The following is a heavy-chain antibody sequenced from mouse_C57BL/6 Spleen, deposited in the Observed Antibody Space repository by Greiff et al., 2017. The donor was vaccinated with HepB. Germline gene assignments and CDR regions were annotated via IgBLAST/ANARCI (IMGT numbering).Heavy chain of an antibody. CDR3: AREDGNFYFDY. J-gene: IGHJ2*01. V-gene: IGHV5-15*01. CDR2: ISNLAYSI. D-gene: IGHD2-1*01. Sequence: DVMLVESGGGLVQPGGSLKLSCAASGFTFSDYGMAWVRQAPRKGPEWVAFISNLAYSIYYADTVTGRFTISRENAKNTLYLEMSSLRSEDTAMYYCAREDGNFYFDYWGQGTTLTVSS. CDR1: GFTFSDYG.